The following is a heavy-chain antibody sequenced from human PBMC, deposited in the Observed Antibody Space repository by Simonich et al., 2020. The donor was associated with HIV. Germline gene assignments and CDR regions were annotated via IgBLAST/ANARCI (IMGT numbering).Heavy chain of an antibody. D-gene: IGHD1-7*01. V-gene: IGHV1-2*02. CDR3: ARDERRTNSHWYFDL. CDR1: GYTFTGYY. CDR2: INPNSGGT. J-gene: IGHJ2*01. Sequence: GAEVKKPGASVKVSCQASGYTFTGYYMHWVRQAPGQGLEWMGWINPNSGGTNYAQKFQGRVTMTRDTSISTAYMELSRLRSDDTAVYYCARDERRTNSHWYFDLWGRGTLVTVSS.